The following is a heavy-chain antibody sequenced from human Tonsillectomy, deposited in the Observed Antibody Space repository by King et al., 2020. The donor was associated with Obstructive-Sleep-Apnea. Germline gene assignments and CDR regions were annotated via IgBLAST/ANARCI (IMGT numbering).Heavy chain of an antibody. V-gene: IGHV3-21*01. CDR1: GIIFSRNT. D-gene: IGHD3-22*01. CDR2: ISTNSTYI. CDR3: GRDSRKFCSDSAGYYYYGMDV. J-gene: IGHJ6*02. Sequence: VQLVESGGGLVKPGGSLRLSCVASGIIFSRNTMNWVRQAPGKGLEWVSSISTNSTYIYYADSVKGRFTISSDNAKNSLYLQMNSLRAEDTDVYYCGRDSRKFCSDSAGYYYYGMDVWGHGTTVSVSS.